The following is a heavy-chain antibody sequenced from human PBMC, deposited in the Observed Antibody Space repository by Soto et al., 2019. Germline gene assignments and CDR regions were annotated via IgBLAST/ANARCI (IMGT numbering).Heavy chain of an antibody. Sequence: SLRLSCAASGVTFSSYGMHRVRQAPGKGLEWVAVISYDGSNKYYADSVKGRFTISRDNSKNTLYLQMNSLRAEDTAVYYCAKVGSSDYYDSSGYFSGYYFDYWGQGTLVTVSS. J-gene: IGHJ4*02. CDR2: ISYDGSNK. D-gene: IGHD3-22*01. CDR3: AKVGSSDYYDSSGYFSGYYFDY. CDR1: GVTFSSYG. V-gene: IGHV3-30*18.